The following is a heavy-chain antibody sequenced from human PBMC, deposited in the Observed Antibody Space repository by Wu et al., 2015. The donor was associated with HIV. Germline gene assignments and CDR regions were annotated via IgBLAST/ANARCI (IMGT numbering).Heavy chain of an antibody. CDR2: INPSGGST. J-gene: IGHJ3*02. CDR3: ARDRTGTGAFDI. V-gene: IGHV1-69*11. CDR1: SAAFSTYG. Sequence: QVHVVQSGAEVKKPGDSVKVSCKASSAAFSTYGIAWVRQAPGQGLEWMGIINPSGGSTSYAQKFQGRVTITADESTSTAYMELSSLRSEDTAVYYCARDRTGTGAFDIWGQGTMVTVSS. D-gene: IGHD1-7*01.